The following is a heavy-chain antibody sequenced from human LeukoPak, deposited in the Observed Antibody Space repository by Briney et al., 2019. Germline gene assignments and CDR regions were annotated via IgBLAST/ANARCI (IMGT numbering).Heavy chain of an antibody. CDR3: AKDMAGGIAVAGTGFDY. CDR1: GFTFDDYA. CDR2: ISWNSGSI. Sequence: PGGSLRLSCAASGFTFDDYAMHWVRQAPGKGLEWVSGISWNSGSIGYADSVKGRFTISRDNAKYSLYLQMNSLRAEDTALYYCAKDMAGGIAVAGTGFDYWGQGTLVTVSS. J-gene: IGHJ4*02. V-gene: IGHV3-9*01. D-gene: IGHD6-19*01.